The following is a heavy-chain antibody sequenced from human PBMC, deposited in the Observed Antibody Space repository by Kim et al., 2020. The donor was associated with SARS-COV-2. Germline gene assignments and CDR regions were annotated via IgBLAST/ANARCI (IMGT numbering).Heavy chain of an antibody. Sequence: GGSLRLSCAASGFTFSSYGMHWVRQAPGKGLEWVAVIWYDGSNKYYADSVKGRFTISRDNSKNTLYLQMNSLRAEDTAVYYCARGRGVRGVITNYYYYYYMDVWGKGTTVTVSS. V-gene: IGHV3-33*01. D-gene: IGHD3-10*01. CDR2: IWYDGSNK. CDR3: ARGRGVRGVITNYYYYYYMDV. CDR1: GFTFSSYG. J-gene: IGHJ6*03.